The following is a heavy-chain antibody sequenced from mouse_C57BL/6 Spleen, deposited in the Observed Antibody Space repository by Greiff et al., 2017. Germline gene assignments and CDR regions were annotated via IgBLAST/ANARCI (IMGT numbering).Heavy chain of an antibody. Sequence: DVKLQESGPGLVKPSQSLSLTCSVTGYSITSGYYWNWIRQFPGNKLEWMGYISYDGSNNYNPSLNNRISITRDTSKNQFFLKLNSVTTEDTATYYCASLRDGSSFYFDYWGQGTTLTVSS. D-gene: IGHD1-1*01. J-gene: IGHJ2*01. V-gene: IGHV3-6*01. CDR2: ISYDGSN. CDR3: ASLRDGSSFYFDY. CDR1: GYSITSGYY.